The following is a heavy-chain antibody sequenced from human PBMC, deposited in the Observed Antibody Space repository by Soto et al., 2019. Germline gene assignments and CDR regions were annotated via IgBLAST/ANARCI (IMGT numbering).Heavy chain of an antibody. CDR3: ARDFGIVTPTPDY. CDR2: ISSYNGNT. D-gene: IGHD3-22*01. CDR1: GYTFSSYG. V-gene: IGHV1-18*01. Sequence: QVQLVQSGAEVKKPGASVNVSCKTSGYTFSSYGISWVRQAPGQGLEWTGWISSYNGNTNYAQNLQGRVTMTTDTSTSTAYMELRNLRSDDTAVYYCARDFGIVTPTPDYWGQGTLVTVSS. J-gene: IGHJ4*02.